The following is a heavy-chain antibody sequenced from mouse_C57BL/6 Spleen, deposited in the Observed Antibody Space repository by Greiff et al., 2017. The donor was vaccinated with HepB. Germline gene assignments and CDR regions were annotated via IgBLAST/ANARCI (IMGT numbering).Heavy chain of an antibody. J-gene: IGHJ1*03. D-gene: IGHD2-4*01. CDR2: INPGSGGT. CDR1: GYAFTNYL. CDR3: ARYDYDDWYFDV. V-gene: IGHV1-54*01. Sequence: VQLQQSGAELVRPGTSVKVSCKASGYAFTNYLIEWVKQRPGQGLEWIGVINPGSGGTNYNEKFKGKATLTADKSSSTAYMQLSSLTSEDSAVYFCARYDYDDWYFDVWGTGTTVTVSS.